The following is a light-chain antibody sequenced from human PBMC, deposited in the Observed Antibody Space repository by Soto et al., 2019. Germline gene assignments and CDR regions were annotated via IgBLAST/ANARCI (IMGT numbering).Light chain of an antibody. V-gene: IGLV2-23*01. CDR1: SSDVGSYNL. Sequence: QSVLTQPASVSGSPGQSITISCTGTSSDVGSYNLVSWYQQHPGKAPKLMIYEGSKRPSGVSNRFSGSMSGNTASLTISGLQAEDEADYYCCSYAGSSTDVFGTGTKVTVL. CDR2: EGS. CDR3: CSYAGSSTDV. J-gene: IGLJ1*01.